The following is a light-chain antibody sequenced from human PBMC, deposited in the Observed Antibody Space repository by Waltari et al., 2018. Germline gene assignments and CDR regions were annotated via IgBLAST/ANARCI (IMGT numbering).Light chain of an antibody. CDR3: QQYGSSVMYT. V-gene: IGKV3-20*01. Sequence: VLTQSPGTLSLSPGEGATLSCRASQYITKRYFAWYQQKTGKAPSLLIYGASSRAAGIPDRFSGSGSGTDFTLTISRLEPEDSAVYFCQQYGSSVMYTFGQGTKLEIK. CDR1: QYITKRY. J-gene: IGKJ2*01. CDR2: GAS.